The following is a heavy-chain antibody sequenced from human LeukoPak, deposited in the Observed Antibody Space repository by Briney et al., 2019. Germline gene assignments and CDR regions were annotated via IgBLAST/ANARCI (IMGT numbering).Heavy chain of an antibody. Sequence: PGGSLRLSCAASGFTFYDYGMSWVRQAPGRGLEWVSGVNWNGISTGYADSVKGRFTISRDNAENSLYLQMNSLRAEDTALYYCARERGGDYTNYYYYYYMDIWGKGTTVTVSS. CDR2: VNWNGIST. D-gene: IGHD4-11*01. J-gene: IGHJ6*03. CDR1: GFTFYDYG. CDR3: ARERGGDYTNYYYYYYMDI. V-gene: IGHV3-20*04.